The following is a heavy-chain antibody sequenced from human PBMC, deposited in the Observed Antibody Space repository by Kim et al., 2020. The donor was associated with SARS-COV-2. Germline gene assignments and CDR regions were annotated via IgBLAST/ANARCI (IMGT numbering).Heavy chain of an antibody. D-gene: IGHD2-21*01. CDR3: DCGGY. CDR2: KTDGGTT. V-gene: IGHV3-15*01. Sequence: KTDGGTTDYAAPVKGRFTISRDDSKNTLYLQMNSLKTEDTAVYYCDCGGYWGQGTLVTVSS. J-gene: IGHJ4*02.